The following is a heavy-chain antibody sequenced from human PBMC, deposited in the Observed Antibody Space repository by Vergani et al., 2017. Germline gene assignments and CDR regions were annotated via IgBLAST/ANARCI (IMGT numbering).Heavy chain of an antibody. J-gene: IGHJ6*02. D-gene: IGHD1-1*01. CDR1: GFTFSSYS. CDR2: ISSSSSYI. V-gene: IGHV3-21*01. Sequence: EVQLVESGGGLVKPGGSLRLSCAASGFTFSSYSMNWVRQAPGKGLELVSSISSSSSYIYYADSVKGRFTISRDNAKNSLYLQMNSLRAEDTAVYYCARDLRWTNDPGIYYGMDVWGQGTTVTVSS. CDR3: ARDLRWTNDPGIYYGMDV.